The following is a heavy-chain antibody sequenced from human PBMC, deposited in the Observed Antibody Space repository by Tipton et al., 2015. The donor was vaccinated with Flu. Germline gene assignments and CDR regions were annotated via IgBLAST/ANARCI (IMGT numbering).Heavy chain of an antibody. J-gene: IGHJ4*02. V-gene: IGHV4-61*02. CDR3: ARAPIGSYGSGSYYNI. CDR2: IYTHVNT. D-gene: IGHD3-10*01. CDR1: GDSISSGSYY. Sequence: TLSLTCTVSGDSISSGSYYWSWIRQPAGKGLEWIGGIYTHVNTNYNPSLKSRVTIAVDTSKNHFSLKLSSVTVADTAVYFCARAPIGSYGSGSYYNIWGQGTLVTVYS.